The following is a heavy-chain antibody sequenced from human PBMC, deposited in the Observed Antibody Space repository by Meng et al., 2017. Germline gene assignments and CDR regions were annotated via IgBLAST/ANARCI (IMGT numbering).Heavy chain of an antibody. D-gene: IGHD6-13*01. CDR3: AGDTSSSWYYYYYGMDV. Sequence: GESLKISCAASGFTFSNYGMHWVRQAPGTGLEWVAVIWYDGSNKYYADSVKGRFTISRDNSKNTLYLPMNGLRAEDTAVYYCAGDTSSSWYYYYYGMDVWGQGTTVTVSS. CDR1: GFTFSNYG. J-gene: IGHJ6*02. CDR2: IWYDGSNK. V-gene: IGHV3-33*01.